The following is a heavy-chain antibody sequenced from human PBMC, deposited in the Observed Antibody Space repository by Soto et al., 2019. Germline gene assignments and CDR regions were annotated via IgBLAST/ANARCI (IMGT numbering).Heavy chain of an antibody. CDR1: GGTFSSYA. J-gene: IGHJ4*02. CDR2: IIPIFGTA. V-gene: IGHV1-69*13. CDR3: ARGLDLVTTSLMR. D-gene: IGHD4-17*01. Sequence: SVKVSCQASGGTFSSYAISWVRQAPGQGLEWMGGIIPIFGTANYAQKFQGRVTITADESTSTAYMELSSLRSEDTAVYYCARGLDLVTTSLMRWGQGTLVTVSS.